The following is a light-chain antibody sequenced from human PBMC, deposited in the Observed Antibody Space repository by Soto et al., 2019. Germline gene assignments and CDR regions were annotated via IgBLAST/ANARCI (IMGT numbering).Light chain of an antibody. V-gene: IGKV4-1*01. J-gene: IGKJ1*01. CDR1: QSVLYSSNNKNY. Sequence: DIVMTRSPDSLAVSLGERATLNCKSSQSVLYSSNNKNYLAWYQQKPGQPPKLLIYWASTRESGVPDRFSGSGSGTDFTLSISSLQAEDVAVYYCQQYYRTPWTFGQGTKVEIK. CDR2: WAS. CDR3: QQYYRTPWT.